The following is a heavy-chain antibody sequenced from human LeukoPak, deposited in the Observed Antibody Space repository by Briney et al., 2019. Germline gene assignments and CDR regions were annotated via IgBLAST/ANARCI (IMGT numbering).Heavy chain of an antibody. Sequence: ASVKVSCKASGYTFTSYGISWVRQAPGQGLEWMGWISAYNGNTNYAQKLQGRVTMTTDTSTSTAYMELRSLRSDDTAVYCCARVEAVCGGDCFSDYWGQGTLVTVSS. CDR2: ISAYNGNT. J-gene: IGHJ4*02. V-gene: IGHV1-18*01. CDR3: ARVEAVCGGDCFSDY. CDR1: GYTFTSYG. D-gene: IGHD2-21*02.